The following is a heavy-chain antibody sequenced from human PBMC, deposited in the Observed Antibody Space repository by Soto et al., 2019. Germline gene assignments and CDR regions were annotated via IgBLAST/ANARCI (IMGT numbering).Heavy chain of an antibody. D-gene: IGHD6-13*01. J-gene: IGHJ4*02. Sequence: QVQLQESGPGLVKPSEALSLTCTVSSGSVSSGSYYWHWIRLPPGKALEWIGYIYYNGGTNYNPSPNRRLXXXIXXSKNQFSLKLSSVTAADTAVYYCASGGRSSSNFDYWGQGTLVSVSS. CDR3: ASGGRSSSNFDY. CDR1: SGSVSSGSYY. V-gene: IGHV4-61*01. CDR2: IYYNGGT.